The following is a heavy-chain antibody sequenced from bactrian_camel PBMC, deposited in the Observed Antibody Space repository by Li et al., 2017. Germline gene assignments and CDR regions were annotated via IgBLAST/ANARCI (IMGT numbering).Heavy chain of an antibody. V-gene: IGHV3S54*01. D-gene: IGHD1*01. J-gene: IGHJ4*01. Sequence: VQLVESGGGLVQPGGSLRLSCAASGNIAGSYCMGWFRQAPGKEREGVAAMYIGGTSIFYVDSVKGRFTISKDSAKKALHLQMNNLNPDDTAMYYCAALIWSKQCWFHDFKALYKYNREGQGTQVTVS. CDR1: GNIAGSYC. CDR2: MYIGGTSI.